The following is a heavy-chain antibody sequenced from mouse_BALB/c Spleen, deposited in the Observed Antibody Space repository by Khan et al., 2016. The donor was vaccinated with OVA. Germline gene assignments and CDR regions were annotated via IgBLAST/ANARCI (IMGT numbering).Heavy chain of an antibody. CDR3: TRLAYYYDSEGFAY. D-gene: IGHD1-1*01. V-gene: IGHV5-6*01. CDR1: GFTFSTYG. J-gene: IGHJ3*01. Sequence: EVELVESGGDLVKPGGSLKLSCAASGFTFSTYGMSWVRQAPDERLEWVATVSTGGSYTYYPDSVKGRFTISSDNAKNTLYLQMSGLRSEDTAMFYCTRLAYYYDSEGFAYWGQETLVTVSA. CDR2: VSTGGSYT.